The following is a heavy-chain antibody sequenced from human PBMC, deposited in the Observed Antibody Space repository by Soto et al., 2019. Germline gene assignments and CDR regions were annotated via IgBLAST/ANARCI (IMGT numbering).Heavy chain of an antibody. J-gene: IGHJ6*02. V-gene: IGHV4-34*01. Sequence: PSETLSLTCAVYGGSFSGYYWSWIRQPPGKGLEWIGEINHSGSTNYNPSLKSRFTISRDNAKNSLYLQMNSLRAEDTAVYYCARDPITMVRGGDYYYYGMDVWGQGTTVTVSS. CDR1: GGSFSGYY. CDR2: INHSGST. D-gene: IGHD3-10*01. CDR3: ARDPITMVRGGDYYYYGMDV.